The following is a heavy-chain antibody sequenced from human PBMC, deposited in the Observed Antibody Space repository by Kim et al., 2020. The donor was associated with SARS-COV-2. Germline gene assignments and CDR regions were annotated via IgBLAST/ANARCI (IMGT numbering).Heavy chain of an antibody. Sequence: ASVKVSCKASGGTFSSYAISWVRQAPGQGLEWMGGIIPIFGTANYAQKFQGRVTITADESTSTAYMELSSLRSEDTAVYYCARDASFGHLSAEYFQHWGQGTLVTVSS. V-gene: IGHV1-69*13. D-gene: IGHD3-10*01. CDR1: GGTFSSYA. J-gene: IGHJ1*01. CDR2: IIPIFGTA. CDR3: ARDASFGHLSAEYFQH.